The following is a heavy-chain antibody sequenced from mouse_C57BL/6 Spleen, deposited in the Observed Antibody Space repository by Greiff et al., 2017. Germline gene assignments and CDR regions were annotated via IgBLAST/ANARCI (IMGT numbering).Heavy chain of an antibody. V-gene: IGHV5-17*01. D-gene: IGHD1-1*01. CDR1: GFTFSDYG. CDR2: ISSGSSTI. Sequence: EVKLVESGGGLVKPGGSLKLSCAASGFTFSDYGMHWVRQAPEKGLEWVAYISSGSSTIYYADTVKGRFTISRDNAKNTLFLQMTSLRSEDTAMYYCARADFYYCGSSHTWYFDVWGTGTTVTVSS. J-gene: IGHJ1*03. CDR3: ARADFYYCGSSHTWYFDV.